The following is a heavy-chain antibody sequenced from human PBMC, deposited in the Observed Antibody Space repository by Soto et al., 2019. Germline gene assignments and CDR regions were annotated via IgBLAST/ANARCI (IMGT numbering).Heavy chain of an antibody. CDR1: GFTFSSYA. Sequence: GGSLRLSCAASGFTFSSYAMHWVRQAPGKGLEWVAVISYDGSNKYYADSVKGRFTISRDNSKNTLYLQMNSLRAEDTAVYYCARDPYDSRGISTGGVYWGQGTLVTVSS. CDR3: ARDPYDSRGISTGGVY. D-gene: IGHD3-22*01. V-gene: IGHV3-30-3*01. J-gene: IGHJ4*02. CDR2: ISYDGSNK.